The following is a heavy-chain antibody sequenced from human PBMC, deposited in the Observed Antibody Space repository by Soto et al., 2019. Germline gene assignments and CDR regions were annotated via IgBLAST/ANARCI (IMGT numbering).Heavy chain of an antibody. CDR2: ISAYNGNT. J-gene: IGHJ4*02. CDR3: ARLEESGYYILPDY. D-gene: IGHD3-3*01. Sequence: ASVKVSCKASGGTFSSYAISRVRQAPGQGLEWMGWISAYNGNTNYAQKLQGRVTMTTDTSTSTAYMELRSLRSDDTAVYYCARLEESGYYILPDYWGQGTLVTVSS. CDR1: GGTFSSYA. V-gene: IGHV1-18*01.